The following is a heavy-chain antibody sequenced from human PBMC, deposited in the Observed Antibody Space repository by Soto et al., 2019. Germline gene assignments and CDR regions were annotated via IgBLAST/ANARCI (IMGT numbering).Heavy chain of an antibody. CDR2: IIPIFDTA. V-gene: IGHV1-69*06. J-gene: IGHJ6*02. Sequence: SVKASCNASGGTISTYAIRWVRQAHVQRLECMGGIIPIFDTASYAQKFQVRVTITADKATSTAYIELRSLRSEDTAVYYCARGSGSSYVYYYGMDVWGQGTTVTVSS. D-gene: IGHD3-10*01. CDR3: ARGSGSSYVYYYGMDV. CDR1: GGTISTYA.